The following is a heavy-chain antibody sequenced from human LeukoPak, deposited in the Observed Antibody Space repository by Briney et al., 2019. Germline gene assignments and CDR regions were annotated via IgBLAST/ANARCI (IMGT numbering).Heavy chain of an antibody. CDR3: AKDFYSSSRSWDYYYYYYMDV. CDR2: ISWDGGST. CDR1: GFTFDDYA. D-gene: IGHD6-13*01. J-gene: IGHJ6*03. Sequence: GGSLRLSCAASGFTFDDYAMHWVRQAPGKGLEWVSLISWDGGSTYYADSVKGRFTISRDNSKNSLYLQMNSLRAEDTALYYCAKDFYSSSRSWDYYYYYYMDVWGKGTTVTVSS. V-gene: IGHV3-43D*03.